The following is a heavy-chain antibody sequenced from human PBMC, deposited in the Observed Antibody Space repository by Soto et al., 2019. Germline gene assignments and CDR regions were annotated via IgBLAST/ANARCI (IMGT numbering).Heavy chain of an antibody. J-gene: IGHJ4*02. CDR3: ATVLITLRGSQSSYFDY. CDR1: VFSFSGHA. V-gene: IGHV3-30-3*01. D-gene: IGHD3-16*01. CDR2: IAYDGINK. Sequence: QVQLVESGGGVVQPGRSLRLSCAASVFSFSGHAMHWVRQAPGKGLEWVAVIAYDGINKYYADSVKGRFTISRDNSKDTLYLQMDSLRNDDTALYYCATVLITLRGSQSSYFDYWGQGAPVTVTS.